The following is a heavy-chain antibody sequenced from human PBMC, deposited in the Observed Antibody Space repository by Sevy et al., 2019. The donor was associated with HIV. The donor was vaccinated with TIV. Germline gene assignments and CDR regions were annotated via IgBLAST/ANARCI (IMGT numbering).Heavy chain of an antibody. J-gene: IGHJ4*02. D-gene: IGHD3-9*01. CDR1: GFTFSNAW. CDR2: IKSKTDGGTT. CDR3: SRNGEDYYDILTGQFHFDY. V-gene: IGHV3-15*01. Sequence: GGSLRLSCAASGFTFSNAWMSWVRQAPGKGLEWVGRIKSKTDGGTTDYAAPVKGRFTISRDDSKSIAYLQMNSLKNEDTAVYFCSRNGEDYYDILTGQFHFDYWGQGALVTVSS.